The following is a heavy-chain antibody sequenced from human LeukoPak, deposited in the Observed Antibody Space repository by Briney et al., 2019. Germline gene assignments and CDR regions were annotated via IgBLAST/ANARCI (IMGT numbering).Heavy chain of an antibody. Sequence: GGSLRLSCAASGFTFSNYAMSWVRQAPGKGLEWVSGINGNGGNTHYTDSVKGRFTISRDNSKNTLYLQMNSLRAEDTAVYYCAKDPNSSSYNYYFDYWGQGTLVTVSS. V-gene: IGHV3-23*01. CDR3: AKDPNSSSYNYYFDY. D-gene: IGHD6-6*01. J-gene: IGHJ4*02. CDR1: GFTFSNYA. CDR2: INGNGGNT.